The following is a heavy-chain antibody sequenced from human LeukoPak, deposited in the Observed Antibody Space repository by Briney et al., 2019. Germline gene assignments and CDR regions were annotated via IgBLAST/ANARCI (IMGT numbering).Heavy chain of an antibody. CDR1: GFTFSSHA. J-gene: IGHJ4*02. V-gene: IGHV3-23*01. Sequence: GGSLRLSCAASGFTFSSHAMSWVRQAPGKGLEWVSSISTSGVSTNYADSVKGRFTISRDNSKSMVYLQMNSLRAEDTAVYYCAENTGGTYLDYWGQGILVTASS. CDR2: ISTSGVST. CDR3: AENTGGTYLDY. D-gene: IGHD2-8*02.